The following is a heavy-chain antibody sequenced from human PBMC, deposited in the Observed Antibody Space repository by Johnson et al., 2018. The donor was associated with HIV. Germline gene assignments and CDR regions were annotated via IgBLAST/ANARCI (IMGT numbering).Heavy chain of an antibody. D-gene: IGHD4-23*01. CDR1: GFTFSSYG. J-gene: IGHJ3*02. V-gene: IGHV3-30*03. CDR3: ARGEDYGGNFGALDI. CDR2: ISYDGSKK. Sequence: VQLVESGGGVVQPGRSLRLSCAASGFTFSSYGMHWVRQAPDKGLEWVAVISYDGSKKYYADSVRGRFPISRDNSKNTLYLQMNSLRDEDTAVYYCARGEDYGGNFGALDIWGQGTMVTVSS.